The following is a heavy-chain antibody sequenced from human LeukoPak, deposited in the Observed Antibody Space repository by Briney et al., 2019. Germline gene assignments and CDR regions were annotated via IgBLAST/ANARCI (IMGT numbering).Heavy chain of an antibody. CDR3: ARVRTYYYDSSGPKINWFDP. V-gene: IGHV3-21*01. J-gene: IGHJ5*02. CDR1: GFTFSSYS. Sequence: GGSLRLSCAASGFTFSSYSMNWVRQAPGKGLEWVSSISSSSSYIYYADSVKGRFTISRDNAKNSLYLQMNSLRAEDTAVYYCARVRTYYYDSSGPKINWFDPWGQGTLVTVSS. D-gene: IGHD3-22*01. CDR2: ISSSSSYI.